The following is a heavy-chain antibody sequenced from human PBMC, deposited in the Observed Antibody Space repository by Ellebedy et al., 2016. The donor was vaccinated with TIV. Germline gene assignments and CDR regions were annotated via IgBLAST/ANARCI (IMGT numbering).Heavy chain of an antibody. CDR2: FGGRSTTT. Sequence: GESLKISXEASGFTFSSYAMSWLRQAPGKGLEWVSVFGGRSTTTYYADSVKGRFTISRDNSKNTLFLQMNSLRGDDTARYYCAKISPTHRGAFDIWGQGTMGTGSS. CDR3: AKISPTHRGAFDI. V-gene: IGHV3-23*01. D-gene: IGHD3-3*02. J-gene: IGHJ3*02. CDR1: GFTFSSYA.